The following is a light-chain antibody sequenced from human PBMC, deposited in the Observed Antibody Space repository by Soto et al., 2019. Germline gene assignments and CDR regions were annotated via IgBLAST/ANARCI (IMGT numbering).Light chain of an antibody. V-gene: IGLV3-9*01. CDR1: NIGSKN. J-gene: IGLJ2*01. CDR3: QVWDSSTVV. CDR2: RDN. Sequence: SYELTQPLSVSVALGQTARITCGGNNIGSKNVHWYQQKPGQAPVLVIYRDNRRPSGIPERFSGSNSGSTATLSISRAQAGDEADYYCQVWDSSTVVFGGGTKPPS.